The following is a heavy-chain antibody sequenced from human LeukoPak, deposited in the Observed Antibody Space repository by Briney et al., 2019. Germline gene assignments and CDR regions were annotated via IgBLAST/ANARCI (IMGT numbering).Heavy chain of an antibody. D-gene: IGHD6-13*01. J-gene: IGHJ4*02. CDR1: GFTFSSYA. Sequence: PGGYLRLSCAASGFTFSSYAMSWVRQAARKWLDWVSAISGIGGRTYYADSVKGRFTISRDNSKNTLYLQMNSQRAAQPGVDYCAAEAAVYFDYWAKGTLVTVSS. V-gene: IGHV3-23*01. CDR3: AAEAAVYFDY. CDR2: ISGIGGRT.